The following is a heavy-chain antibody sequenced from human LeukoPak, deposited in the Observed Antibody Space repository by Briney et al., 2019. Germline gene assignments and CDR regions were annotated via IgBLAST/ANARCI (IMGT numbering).Heavy chain of an antibody. J-gene: IGHJ4*02. CDR3: ANSPITIFGVVITYFDY. CDR1: GYTFTSYY. CDR2: INPSGGST. D-gene: IGHD3-3*01. Sequence: ASVKVSCKASGYTFTSYYMHWVRQAPGQGLEWMGLINPSGGSTSYAQEFQGRVTMTRDTSTSTVYMELSSLRSEDTAVYYCANSPITIFGVVITYFDYWGQGTLVTVSS. V-gene: IGHV1-46*01.